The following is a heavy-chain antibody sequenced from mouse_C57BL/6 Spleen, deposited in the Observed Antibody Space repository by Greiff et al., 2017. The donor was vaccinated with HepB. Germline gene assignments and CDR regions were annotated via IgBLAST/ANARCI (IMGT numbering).Heavy chain of an antibody. CDR1: GYTFTSYD. V-gene: IGHV1-85*01. CDR3: ARTGYSNPYWYFDV. CDR2: IYPRDGST. D-gene: IGHD2-5*01. J-gene: IGHJ1*03. Sequence: VKLVESGPELVKPGASVKLSCKASGYTFTSYDINWVKQRPGQGLEWIGWIYPRDGSTKYNEKFKGKATLTVDTSSSTAYMELHSLTSEDSAVYFCARTGYSNPYWYFDVWGTGTTVTVSS.